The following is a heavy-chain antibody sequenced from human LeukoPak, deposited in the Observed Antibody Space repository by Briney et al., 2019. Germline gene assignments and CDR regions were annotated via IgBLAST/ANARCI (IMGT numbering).Heavy chain of an antibody. CDR3: AIALGSYSRGDFDY. D-gene: IGHD1-26*01. J-gene: IGHJ4*02. V-gene: IGHV3-23*01. CDR2: ISGSGGST. Sequence: GGSLRLSCAASGFTFSSYAMSWVRQAPGKGLEWVSAISGSGGSTYYADSVKGRFTISRDNSKNTLYLQMNSLRAEDTAVYYCAIALGSYSRGDFDYWGQGTLVTVSS. CDR1: GFTFSSYA.